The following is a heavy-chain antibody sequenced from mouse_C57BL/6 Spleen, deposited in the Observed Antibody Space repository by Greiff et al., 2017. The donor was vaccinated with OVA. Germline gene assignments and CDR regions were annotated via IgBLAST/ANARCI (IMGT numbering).Heavy chain of an antibody. CDR3: ARAYDYNEGYIDV. CDR2: ISYDGSN. V-gene: IGHV3-6*01. J-gene: IGHJ1*03. Sequence: EVHLVESGPGLVKPSQSLSLTCSVTGYSITSGYYWNWFRQFPGNKLEWMDYISYDGSNYYNPSLTNRISITRDSSKNQFFLKLNSVTTEDTATYYGARAYDYNEGYIDVWGTGTTVTVSS. D-gene: IGHD2-4*01. CDR1: GYSITSGYY.